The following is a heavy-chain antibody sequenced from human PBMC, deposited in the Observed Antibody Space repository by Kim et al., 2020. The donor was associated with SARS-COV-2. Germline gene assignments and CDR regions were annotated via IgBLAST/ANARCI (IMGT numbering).Heavy chain of an antibody. CDR3: AREGANTAVLTAFDI. J-gene: IGHJ3*02. CDR1: SGSIGSSYW. V-gene: IGHV4-4*02. D-gene: IGHD1-26*01. CDR2: INQSGHN. Sequence: SETLSLTCAVSSGSIGSSYWLSLVRQPPGKGLEWVCEINQSGHNNYNPSLKSRVTISVDESKNHFSLTLRSVTAADTAMYYCAREGANTAVLTAFDIWGQGRMVTLSS.